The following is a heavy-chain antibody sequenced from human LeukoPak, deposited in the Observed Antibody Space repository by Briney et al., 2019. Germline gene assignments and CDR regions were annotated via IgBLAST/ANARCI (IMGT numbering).Heavy chain of an antibody. CDR1: GFTFNNAW. Sequence: GGSLRLSCAASGFTFNNAWMSWVRQAPGKGLEWVGRIKSKTDGGTTDYAAPMKGRFTISRTDSENTVYLEVNSLKTEDTAMYYCTADLPGGISDCFDYWGQGILVTVSS. J-gene: IGHJ4*02. CDR2: IKSKTDGGTT. V-gene: IGHV3-15*01. D-gene: IGHD2-15*01. CDR3: TADLPGGISDCFDY.